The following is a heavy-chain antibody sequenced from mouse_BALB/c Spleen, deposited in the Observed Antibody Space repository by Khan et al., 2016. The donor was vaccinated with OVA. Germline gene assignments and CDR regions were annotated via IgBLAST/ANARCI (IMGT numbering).Heavy chain of an antibody. V-gene: IGHV1S127*01. CDR1: GYTFPSFW. CDR2: IDPSKSET. D-gene: IGHD1-1*01. J-gene: IGHJ3*01. Sequence: VQLQQSGPELVRPGASVTMSCKASGYTFPSFWIHWVKQRPGQGLEWIGMIDPSKSETRLNQKFKDKATLNVDKSPNTAYMQLSRLTSEDYAVYYCARGGYGSPFAYWGQGTLVTVSA. CDR3: ARGGYGSPFAY.